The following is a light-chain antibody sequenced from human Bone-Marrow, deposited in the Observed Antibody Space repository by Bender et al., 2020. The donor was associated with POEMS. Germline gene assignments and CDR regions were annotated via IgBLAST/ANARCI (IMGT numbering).Light chain of an antibody. V-gene: IGLV1-47*02. CDR3: AAWDVSLSVWV. Sequence: QSVLTQPPSASGTPGQRVTISCSGSSSNIGTNPVNWYQQLPGTAPKLLIYINNQRPSGVPDRFSGSKSGTSASLAISGLRSDDETDYYCAAWDVSLSVWVFGGGTKLTVL. CDR2: INN. CDR1: SSNIGTNP. J-gene: IGLJ3*02.